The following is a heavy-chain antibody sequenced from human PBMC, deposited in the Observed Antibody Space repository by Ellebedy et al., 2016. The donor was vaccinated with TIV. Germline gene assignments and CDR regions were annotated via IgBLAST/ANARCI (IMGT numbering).Heavy chain of an antibody. Sequence: GESLKISCVASGFSFRSYWMSWVRQAPGKGLEWVANIYQDGSEKYYVDSVKGRFTISRDNAKNSLYLQMNGLRVEDTAVYYCARRGSYGDYAVQINNWFDRWGQGTLVTVYS. V-gene: IGHV3-7*01. CDR3: ARRGSYGDYAVQINNWFDR. D-gene: IGHD4-17*01. CDR2: IYQDGSEK. CDR1: GFSFRSYW. J-gene: IGHJ5*02.